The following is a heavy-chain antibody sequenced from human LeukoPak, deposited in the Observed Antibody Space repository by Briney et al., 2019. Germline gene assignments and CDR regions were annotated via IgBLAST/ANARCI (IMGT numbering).Heavy chain of an antibody. V-gene: IGHV3-15*01. J-gene: IGHJ4*02. Sequence: GGSLRLSCAASGFTFSSYSMNWVRQAPGKGLEWVGRIKAKPHGGTTDYAAPVKGRFTISRDDSKNTLYLQMNSLKTEDTAVYYCTTDGVGIEGATFDYWGQGILVTVSS. CDR1: GFTFSSYS. CDR2: IKAKPHGGTT. D-gene: IGHD1-26*01. CDR3: TTDGVGIEGATFDY.